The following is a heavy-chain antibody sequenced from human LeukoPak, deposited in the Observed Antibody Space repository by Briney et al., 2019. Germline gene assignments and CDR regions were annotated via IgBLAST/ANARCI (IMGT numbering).Heavy chain of an antibody. D-gene: IGHD2-2*01. V-gene: IGHV4-4*02. J-gene: IGHJ4*02. CDR3: TRESRPFCPFAF. Sequence: TSETLSLTCGVSGGSIDITNYWSWVRQAPGKGLEWIGEISHDGTRNYNPSLRSRVAMSFDRANNYFSLSLTAVTAADTALYYCTRESRPFCPFAFWGQRVLVTVSS. CDR1: GGSIDITNY. CDR2: ISHDGTR.